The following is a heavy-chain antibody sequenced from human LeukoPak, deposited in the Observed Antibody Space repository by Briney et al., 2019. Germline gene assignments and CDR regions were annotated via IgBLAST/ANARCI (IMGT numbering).Heavy chain of an antibody. Sequence: SETLSLTCAVYGGSFSGYYWSWIRQPPGKGLEWLGEINHSGSTNYNPSLKSRVTISVDTSKNQFSLKLSSVTAADTAVYYCARHSSGSYVGLFGYWGQGSLVTVSS. CDR3: ARHSSGSYVGLFGY. CDR2: INHSGST. CDR1: GGSFSGYY. V-gene: IGHV4-34*01. J-gene: IGHJ4*02. D-gene: IGHD3-22*01.